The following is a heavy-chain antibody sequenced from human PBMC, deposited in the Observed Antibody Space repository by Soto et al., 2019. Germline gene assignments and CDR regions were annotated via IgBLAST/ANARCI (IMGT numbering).Heavy chain of an antibody. CDR3: ARELIVGPAEYFQH. CDR2: IDPSGTKK. D-gene: IGHD1-26*01. CDR1: GVSFSRSY. V-gene: IGHV3-7*01. J-gene: IGHJ1*01. Sequence: ASLRLSCAASGVSFSRSYMSWVRQGPGKGLEWVANIDPSGTKKSYVDSVTGRFTPSRDNAKNSLYLQRNSLRAEDTAEYYCARELIVGPAEYFQHWRQGTLVTV.